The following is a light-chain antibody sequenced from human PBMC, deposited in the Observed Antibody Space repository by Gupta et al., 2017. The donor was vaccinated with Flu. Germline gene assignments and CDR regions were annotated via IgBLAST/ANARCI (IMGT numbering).Light chain of an antibody. CDR1: QSVGTY. Sequence: EIVLTQSPATLSLSPGERATLSCRASQSVGTYLAWYQQKPGQTPRLLIYDASNRATGIPARFSGSGGGTDVTLTNSSREPEDFAVYYCQKRSNWPPYTFGQGTKMEI. J-gene: IGKJ2*01. V-gene: IGKV3-11*01. CDR2: DAS. CDR3: QKRSNWPPYT.